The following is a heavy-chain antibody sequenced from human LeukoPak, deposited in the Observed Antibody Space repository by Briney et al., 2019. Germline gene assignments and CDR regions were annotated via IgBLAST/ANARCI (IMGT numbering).Heavy chain of an antibody. CDR2: IYYSGST. CDR1: GGSISSSSYY. Sequence: PSETLSLTCTVSGGSISSSSYYWGWIRQPPGKGLEWIGSIYYSGSTYYNPSLKSRVTISVDTSKNQFSLKLSSVTAADTAVYYCASEVTMVRGAHRVWFDPWGQGTLVTVSS. CDR3: ASEVTMVRGAHRVWFDP. D-gene: IGHD3-10*01. J-gene: IGHJ5*02. V-gene: IGHV4-39*01.